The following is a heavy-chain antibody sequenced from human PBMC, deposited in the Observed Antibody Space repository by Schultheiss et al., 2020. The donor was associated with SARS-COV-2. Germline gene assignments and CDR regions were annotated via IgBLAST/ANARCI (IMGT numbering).Heavy chain of an antibody. Sequence: ASVKVSCKASGYTFTGYYMHWVRQAPGQGLEWMGWINPNSGGTNYAQKFQGRVTMTTDTSTSTAYMELRSLRSDDTAVYYCARRAGVGWFDPWGQGTLVTVSS. V-gene: IGHV1-2*02. CDR2: INPNSGGT. CDR3: ARRAGVGWFDP. J-gene: IGHJ5*02. CDR1: GYTFTGYY. D-gene: IGHD3-10*01.